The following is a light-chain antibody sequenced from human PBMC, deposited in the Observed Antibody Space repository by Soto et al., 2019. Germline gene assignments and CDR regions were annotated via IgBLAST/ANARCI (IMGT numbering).Light chain of an antibody. CDR1: QGVGRY. J-gene: IGKJ1*01. V-gene: IGKV3-11*01. Sequence: VLKISPAAVSFAPKERTTLSSRASQGVGRYLAWYQHKPGQAPRLLISDASNRATGIPERFSGSGSGTDFTLTICCLQSEDFALYYSKLYTNLLWPSGEGTKADIK. CDR3: KLYTNLLWP. CDR2: DAS.